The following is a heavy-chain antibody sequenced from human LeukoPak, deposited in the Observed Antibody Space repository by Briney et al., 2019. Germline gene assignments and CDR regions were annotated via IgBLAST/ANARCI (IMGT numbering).Heavy chain of an antibody. CDR2: INSDGSST. CDR3: ARVLPGYLVSSIDY. V-gene: IGHV3-74*01. Sequence: GGSLRLSCAASGFTFSSYSFNWVRQAPGKGLVWVSRINSDGSSTSYADSVKGRFTISRDNAKNTLYLQMNNLRAEDTAVYYCARVLPGYLVSSIDYWGQGTLVTVSS. CDR1: GFTFSSYS. D-gene: IGHD3-9*01. J-gene: IGHJ4*02.